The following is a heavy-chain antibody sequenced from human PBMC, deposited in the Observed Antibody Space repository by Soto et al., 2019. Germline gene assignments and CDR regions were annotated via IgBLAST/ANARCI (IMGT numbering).Heavy chain of an antibody. CDR2: IYYSGST. D-gene: IGHD6-19*01. V-gene: IGHV4-39*01. J-gene: IGHJ4*02. CDR3: ARRVIGIAVAGTVFDY. CDR1: GGSISSISYY. Sequence: SETLSLTCTVSGGSISSISYYWGWIRQPPGKGLEWIGSIYYSGSTYYNPSLKSRVTISVDTSKNQFSLKLSSVTAADTAVYYCARRVIGIAVAGTVFDYWGQGTLVTVSS.